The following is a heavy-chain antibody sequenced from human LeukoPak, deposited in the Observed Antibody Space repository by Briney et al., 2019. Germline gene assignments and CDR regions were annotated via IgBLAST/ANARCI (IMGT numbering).Heavy chain of an antibody. V-gene: IGHV3-74*01. CDR3: ARGSGYSYSSIVY. J-gene: IGHJ4*02. Sequence: PGGSLRLSCVASGFSLSGYWMYWVRQAPGKGLMYISRNNGDGSTTNYADSVQGRFTISRDNAKNTLYLQMNSLRAEDTAVYYCARGSGYSYSSIVYWGQGSLVTVSS. CDR1: GFSLSGYW. D-gene: IGHD5-18*01. CDR2: NNGDGSTT.